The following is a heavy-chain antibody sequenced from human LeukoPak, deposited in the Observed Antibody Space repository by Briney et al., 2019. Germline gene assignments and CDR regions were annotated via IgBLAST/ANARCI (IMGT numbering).Heavy chain of an antibody. V-gene: IGHV3-30*02. CDR1: GFSLSTYG. Sequence: RGCLRLSCAPSGFSLSTYGIHWVRQAPGEGRGWEASIRFNGSNENYAGSVKGRFTISRDNSRNTLHLQMNSLRAEDTAVYYCVKDGRDYYAFDIWGQGTMVTVSS. CDR3: VKDGRDYYAFDI. D-gene: IGHD4-17*01. J-gene: IGHJ3*02. CDR2: IRFNGSNE.